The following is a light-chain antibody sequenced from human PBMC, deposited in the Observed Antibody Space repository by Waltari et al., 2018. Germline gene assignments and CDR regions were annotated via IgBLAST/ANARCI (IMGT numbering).Light chain of an antibody. J-gene: IGKJ5*01. CDR2: GAS. Sequence: DIQMTQSPSSLFASLGDRVTITCRASQSVKTFLNWYQHKPGEAPKLLIYGASSLYSGVPSRFSGSGSGTDFTLIINNLQPEDFATYYCQQTSSTPQNTFGQGTRLDIK. V-gene: IGKV1-39*01. CDR3: QQTSSTPQNT. CDR1: QSVKTF.